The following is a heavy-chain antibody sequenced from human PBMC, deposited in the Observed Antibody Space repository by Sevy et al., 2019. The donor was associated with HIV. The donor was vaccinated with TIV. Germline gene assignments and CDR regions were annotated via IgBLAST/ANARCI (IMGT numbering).Heavy chain of an antibody. V-gene: IGHV3-7*01. CDR2: INQDGSEK. CDR3: ARDDGTVGATADYYGMDV. Sequence: GGSLRLSCAASGFTFSSYWMSWVHQAPGMGLEWVASINQDGSEKYYVDSVKGRFTISRDNAKNSLYVQMNSLRVEDTAVYYCARDDGTVGATADYYGMDVWGQGTTVTVSS. J-gene: IGHJ6*02. D-gene: IGHD1-26*01. CDR1: GFTFSSYW.